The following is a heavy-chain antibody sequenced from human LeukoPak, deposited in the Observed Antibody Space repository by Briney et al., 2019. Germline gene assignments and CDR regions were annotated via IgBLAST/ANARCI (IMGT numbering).Heavy chain of an antibody. Sequence: GGSLRLSCAASGFTFSTYAMTWVRQAPGKGLEWVSVISGGGTGTHYADPVKGRFTISRDNSKNTLYLQMNSLRAEDTAVYYCAKGLSAATILYYFDYWGQGTLVTVSP. CDR1: GFTFSTYA. V-gene: IGHV3-23*01. CDR3: AKGLSAATILYYFDY. CDR2: ISGGGTGT. D-gene: IGHD2-15*01. J-gene: IGHJ4*02.